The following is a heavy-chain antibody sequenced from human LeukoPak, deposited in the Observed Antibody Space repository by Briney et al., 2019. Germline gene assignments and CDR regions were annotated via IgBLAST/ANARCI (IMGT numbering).Heavy chain of an antibody. J-gene: IGHJ3*02. Sequence: PSETLSLTCAVYGASFSGYPWSWIRQPPGKGLEWIGEISHSGSTNYNPSLKSRVTISVDTSKNQFSLKLSSVTAADTAVYYCARVGAGAFDIWSQGTMVTVSS. V-gene: IGHV4-34*01. D-gene: IGHD4/OR15-4a*01. CDR2: ISHSGST. CDR1: GASFSGYP. CDR3: ARVGAGAFDI.